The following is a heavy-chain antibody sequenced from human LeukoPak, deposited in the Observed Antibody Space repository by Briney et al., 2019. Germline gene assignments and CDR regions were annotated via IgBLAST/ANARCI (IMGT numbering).Heavy chain of an antibody. CDR3: ARKRYSSSWYTDWYFDL. V-gene: IGHV4-39*07. J-gene: IGHJ2*01. D-gene: IGHD6-13*01. CDR1: GDSVSSSSYY. CDR2: IYYSGTN. Sequence: PSEALSLTCTVSGDSVSSSSYYWGWMRQSPEKGLEWIGRIYYSGTNYYNPSLTSRVTISVDTSKNQFSLKLSSVTAADTAVYYCARKRYSSSWYTDWYFDLWGRGTLATVSS.